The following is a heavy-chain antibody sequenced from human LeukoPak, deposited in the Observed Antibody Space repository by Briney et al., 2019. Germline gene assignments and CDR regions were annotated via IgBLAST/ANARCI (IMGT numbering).Heavy chain of an antibody. CDR2: IIPIFGTA. Sequence: ASVKVSCKASGGTFSSYAISWVRQAPGQGLGWMGGIIPIFGTANYAQKLQGRVTITADESTSTAYMELSSLRSEDTAVYYCAREPYGSGSPDVWGKGTTVTVSS. D-gene: IGHD3-10*01. V-gene: IGHV1-69*01. CDR3: AREPYGSGSPDV. J-gene: IGHJ6*04. CDR1: GGTFSSYA.